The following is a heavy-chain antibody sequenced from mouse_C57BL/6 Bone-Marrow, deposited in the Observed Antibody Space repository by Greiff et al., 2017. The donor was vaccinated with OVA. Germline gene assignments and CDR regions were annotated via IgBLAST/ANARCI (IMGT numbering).Heavy chain of an antibody. Sequence: VQLQQPGAELVRPGTSVKLSCKASGYTFTSYWMHWVKQRPGQGLAWIGVIDPSDSYTNYNQKFKGKATLTVDTSSSTAYMQLSSLTSEDSAVYYGARRNYYGSIFFDDWGQGTTLTVSS. CDR3: ARRNYYGSIFFDD. J-gene: IGHJ2*01. CDR1: GYTFTSYW. V-gene: IGHV1-59*01. D-gene: IGHD1-1*01. CDR2: IDPSDSYT.